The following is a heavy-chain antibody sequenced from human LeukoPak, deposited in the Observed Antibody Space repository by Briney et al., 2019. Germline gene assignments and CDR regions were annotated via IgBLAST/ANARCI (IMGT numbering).Heavy chain of an antibody. D-gene: IGHD6-13*01. V-gene: IGHV3-30*02. Sequence: PGGSLRLSCAASGFTFSSYGMHWVRQAPGKGLEWVAVIWYDGSNKYYADSVKGRFTISRDNSKNTLDLQMDSLRAEDTAVYYCAKEGNMYSSTHFDYWGQGTLVTVSS. CDR1: GFTFSSYG. CDR3: AKEGNMYSSTHFDY. CDR2: IWYDGSNK. J-gene: IGHJ4*02.